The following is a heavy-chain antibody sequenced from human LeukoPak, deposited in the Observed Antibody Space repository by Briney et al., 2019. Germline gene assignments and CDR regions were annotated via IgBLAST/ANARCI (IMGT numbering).Heavy chain of an antibody. J-gene: IGHJ4*02. CDR1: GFTFSSYW. CDR2: INSDGSST. V-gene: IGHV3-74*01. CDR3: AKDIFKGFGEPNT. Sequence: PGGSLRLSCAASGFTFSSYWMHWVRQAPGKGLVWVSRINSDGSSTSYADSVKGRFTISRDNAKNSLYLQMNSLRAEDTAVYYCAKDIFKGFGEPNTWGQGTLVTVSS. D-gene: IGHD3-10*01.